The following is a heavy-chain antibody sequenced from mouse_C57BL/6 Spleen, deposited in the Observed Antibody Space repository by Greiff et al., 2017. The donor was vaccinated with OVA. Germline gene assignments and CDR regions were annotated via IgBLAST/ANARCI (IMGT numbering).Heavy chain of an antibody. CDR3: AITKFITTVVATGFDY. CDR1: GYTFTDYY. CDR2: INPNNGGT. V-gene: IGHV1-26*01. Sequence: EVQLQQSGPELVKPGASVKISCKASGYTFTDYYMNWVKQSHGKSLEWIGDINPNNGGTSYNQKFKGKATLTVDKSSSTAYMELRSLTSEDSAVYYCAITKFITTVVATGFDYWGQGTTLTVSS. D-gene: IGHD1-1*01. J-gene: IGHJ2*01.